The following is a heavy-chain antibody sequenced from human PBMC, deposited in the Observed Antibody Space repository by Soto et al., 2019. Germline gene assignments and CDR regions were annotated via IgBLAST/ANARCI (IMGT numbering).Heavy chain of an antibody. Sequence: EVQLLESGGGLVQPGGSLRLSCAASGFTFSSYAMSWVHQAPGKGLEWVSAISGSGGSAYYADSVKGRFTISRDNSKNTLYLQMNSLRAEDTAVYYCAKGVVPALRGYYYYYGMDVWGQGTTVTVSS. CDR3: AKGVVPALRGYYYYYGMDV. CDR2: ISGSGGSA. J-gene: IGHJ6*02. V-gene: IGHV3-23*01. D-gene: IGHD2-2*01. CDR1: GFTFSSYA.